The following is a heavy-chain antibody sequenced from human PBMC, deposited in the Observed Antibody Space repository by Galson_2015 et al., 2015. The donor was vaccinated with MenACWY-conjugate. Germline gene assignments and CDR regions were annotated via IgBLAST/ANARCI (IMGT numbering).Heavy chain of an antibody. V-gene: IGHV3-23*01. D-gene: IGHD6-19*01. CDR3: AKDIQWLVHRY. Sequence: LRLSCAASGFTFSTYAMSWVRQAPGKGLEWVSTISGNGGNTYYADSVKGRFTVSRDNSKNTLYLQMNSLRVEDTAVYYCAKDIQWLVHRYWGQGTLVTVSS. CDR2: ISGNGGNT. CDR1: GFTFSTYA. J-gene: IGHJ4*02.